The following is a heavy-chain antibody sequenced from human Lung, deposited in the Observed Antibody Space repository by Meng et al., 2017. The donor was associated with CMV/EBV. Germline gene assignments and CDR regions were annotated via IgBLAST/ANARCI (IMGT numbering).Heavy chain of an antibody. D-gene: IGHD2-2*01. J-gene: IGHJ6*02. V-gene: IGHV3-53*01. CDR3: AREGYCSSTTCSSYYYYGMDV. CDR2: IYSDGYT. Sequence: GEXXKISCAASGFTVRNNYMSWVRQAPGKGLEWVSVIYSDGYTYYAESVKGRFTISRDNSKDTLYLQMNSLRAEDTAVYYCAREGYCSSTTCSSYYYYGMDVWGQGTXVTVSS. CDR1: GFTVRNNY.